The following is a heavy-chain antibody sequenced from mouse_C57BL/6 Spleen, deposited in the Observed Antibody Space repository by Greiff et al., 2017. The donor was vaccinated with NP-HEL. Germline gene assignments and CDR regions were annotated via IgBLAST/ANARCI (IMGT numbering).Heavy chain of an antibody. CDR1: GYTFTSYW. CDR2: IDPSDSYT. Sequence: VQLQQSGAELVKPGASVKLSCKASGYTFTSYWMQWVKQRPGQGLEWIGEIDPSDSYTNYNQKFKGKATLTVDTSSSTAYMQLSSLTSEDSAVYYCARSDSGSSVDYWGQGTSVTVSS. V-gene: IGHV1-50*01. CDR3: ARSDSGSSVDY. J-gene: IGHJ4*01. D-gene: IGHD1-1*01.